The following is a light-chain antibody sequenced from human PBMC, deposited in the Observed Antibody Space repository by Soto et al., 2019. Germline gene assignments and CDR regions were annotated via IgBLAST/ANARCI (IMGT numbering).Light chain of an antibody. CDR2: DVN. V-gene: IGLV2-8*01. CDR1: SSDVGGYNY. CDR3: SSYAGRNNLV. Sequence: QSALTQPPSASGSPGQSVTISCTGTSSDVGGYNYVSWYQQHPGKAPKLMIYDVNKRPSGVPDRFSGSKSGNTASLTVSGLQAEDEADYYCSSYAGRNNLVFGGGTNLTVL. J-gene: IGLJ2*01.